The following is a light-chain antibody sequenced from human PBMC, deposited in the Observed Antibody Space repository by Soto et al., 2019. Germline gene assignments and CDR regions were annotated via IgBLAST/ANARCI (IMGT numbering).Light chain of an antibody. Sequence: DIQMTQSPSTLSASVGDTVTITCRASQSINTWLAWHQQKPGKAPKLLIYDASTLESGVPSRFSGSGSGTDFTLTINSLQPDDFATYYCQQYNSYSPLFGQGTKVDI. CDR2: DAS. J-gene: IGKJ1*01. CDR1: QSINTW. V-gene: IGKV1-5*01. CDR3: QQYNSYSPL.